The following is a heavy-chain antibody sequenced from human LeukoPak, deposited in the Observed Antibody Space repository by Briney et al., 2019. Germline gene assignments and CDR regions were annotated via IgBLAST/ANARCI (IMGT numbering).Heavy chain of an antibody. CDR1: GFTFTSSA. D-gene: IGHD3-10*01. CDR2: IVVGSGNT. J-gene: IGHJ5*02. Sequence: GTSVKVSCKASGFTFTSSAVQWVRQARGQRLEWIGWIVVGSGNTNYAQKFQERVTITRDMSTSTAYMELSSLRSEDTAVYYCAAELDITMVRGVIISAGFDPWGQGTLVTVSS. CDR3: AAELDITMVRGVIISAGFDP. V-gene: IGHV1-58*01.